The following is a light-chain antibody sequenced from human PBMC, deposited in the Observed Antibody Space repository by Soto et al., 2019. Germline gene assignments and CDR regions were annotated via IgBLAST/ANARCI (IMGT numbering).Light chain of an antibody. CDR1: QSVSSNY. CDR2: AAS. CDR3: QQYGRSPWT. J-gene: IGKJ1*01. Sequence: EIVLTQSPGTLSLSPGGRATLSFRGSQSVSSNYLAWCQQNPGQAPRLLIYAASSRATGIPDRFSGSGSGTDFTLTIRRLEPEDFAVYYCQQYGRSPWTFGQGTKVDIK. V-gene: IGKV3-20*01.